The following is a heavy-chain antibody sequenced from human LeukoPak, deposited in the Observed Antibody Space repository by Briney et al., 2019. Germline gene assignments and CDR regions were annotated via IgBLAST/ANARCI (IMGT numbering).Heavy chain of an antibody. D-gene: IGHD2-15*01. V-gene: IGHV3-23*01. J-gene: IGHJ3*02. Sequence: GGSLRLSCAASGFTFSSYAMSWVRQAPGKGLEWVSSISGSGGSTYYADSVKGRFTISRDNSKNTLYLQMNSLRAEDTAVYYCAKDIVVVVAAHDAFYIWGQGTMVTVSS. CDR2: ISGSGGST. CDR3: AKDIVVVVAAHDAFYI. CDR1: GFTFSSYA.